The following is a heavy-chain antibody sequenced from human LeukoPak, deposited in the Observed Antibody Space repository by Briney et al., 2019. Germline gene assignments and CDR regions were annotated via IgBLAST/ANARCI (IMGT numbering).Heavy chain of an antibody. V-gene: IGHV1-69*05. D-gene: IGHD3-10*01. CDR3: ARSKNYYYGSGSESLDY. Sequence: SVKVSCKASGGTLSSYAISWVRQAPGQGLEWMGRIIPIFGTANYAQKFQGRVTITTDESTSTAYMELSSLRSEDTAVYYCARSKNYYYGSGSESLDYWGQGTLVTVSS. CDR1: GGTLSSYA. CDR2: IIPIFGTA. J-gene: IGHJ4*02.